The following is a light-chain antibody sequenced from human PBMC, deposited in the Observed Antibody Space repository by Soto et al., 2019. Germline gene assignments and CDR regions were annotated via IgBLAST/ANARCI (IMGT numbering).Light chain of an antibody. CDR1: QRISSW. J-gene: IGKJ2*01. CDR2: DAS. V-gene: IGKV1-5*01. CDR3: QQYNSYSYT. Sequence: DIQMTQSPSHLSASVGDRVTITCRASQRISSWLAWYQQKPGKAPKLLIYDASSLESGVPSRFSGSGSGTEFTLTISSLQPDDFATYYCQQYNSYSYTFGQGTKLEIK.